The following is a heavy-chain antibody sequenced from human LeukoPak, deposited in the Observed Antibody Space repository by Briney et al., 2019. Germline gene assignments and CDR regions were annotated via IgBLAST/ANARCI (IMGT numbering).Heavy chain of an antibody. CDR1: GFTFSNAW. V-gene: IGHV3-15*01. Sequence: GGSLRLSCAASGFTFSNAWMSWVRQAPGKGLEWVGRIKSKTDGGTTDYAAPVKGRFTISRDDSNNTLYLQMNSLKTENTAVYYCTTASYPPGYSYGYRSEAAYWGQGTLVTVSS. D-gene: IGHD5-18*01. CDR2: IKSKTDGGTT. J-gene: IGHJ4*02. CDR3: TTASYPPGYSYGYRSEAAY.